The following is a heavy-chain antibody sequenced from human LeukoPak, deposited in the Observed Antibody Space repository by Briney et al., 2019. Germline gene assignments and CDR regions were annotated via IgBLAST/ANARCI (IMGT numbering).Heavy chain of an antibody. V-gene: IGHV1-18*01. CDR2: VSVVNCKT. CDR1: GDTFVNDG. J-gene: IGHJ6*02. Sequence: ASLKVSCTASGDTFVNDGISWVRETPGRGHEWMSCVSVVNCKTTNATKIQGTVTVTRDTSTITAYMELSSLRSDDTTMYYCARDWVGDTATLNNYHGMDVWGQGTTVTVS. CDR3: ARDWVGDTATLNNYHGMDV. D-gene: IGHD5-18*01.